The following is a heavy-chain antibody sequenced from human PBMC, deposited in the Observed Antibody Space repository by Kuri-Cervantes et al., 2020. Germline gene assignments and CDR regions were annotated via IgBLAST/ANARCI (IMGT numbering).Heavy chain of an antibody. CDR2: IYYSGST. CDR3: ASWGRLGDYYDSSGFP. Sequence: SETLSLTCTVSGGSISSSSYYWGWIRQPPGKGLEWTGSIYYSGSTYYNPSLKSRVTISVDTSKNQFSLKLSSVTAADTAVYYCASWGRLGDYYDSSGFPWGQRTLVTVSS. CDR1: GGSISSSSYY. V-gene: IGHV4-39*01. D-gene: IGHD3-22*01. J-gene: IGHJ5*02.